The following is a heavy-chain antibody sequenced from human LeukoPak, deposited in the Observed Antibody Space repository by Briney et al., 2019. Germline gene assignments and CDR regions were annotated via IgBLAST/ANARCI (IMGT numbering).Heavy chain of an antibody. J-gene: IGHJ4*02. CDR3: ARGGYFDWLLDY. D-gene: IGHD3-9*01. Sequence: GRSLRLSCAASGFTFSRYAMHWVRQAPGKGLEWVALISDDGSNKYSLDSVKGRFTISRDNSKNTLSLQMNSLRAEDTAVYYCARGGYFDWLLDYWGQGTLVTVSS. CDR1: GFTFSRYA. CDR2: ISDDGSNK. V-gene: IGHV3-30-3*01.